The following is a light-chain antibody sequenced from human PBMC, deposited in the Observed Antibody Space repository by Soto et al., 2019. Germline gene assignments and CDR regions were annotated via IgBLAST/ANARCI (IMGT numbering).Light chain of an antibody. CDR2: DNN. CDR3: GTWDTSLSAWV. V-gene: IGLV1-51*01. J-gene: IGLJ3*02. CDR1: TSNIGNAH. Sequence: QSVLTQPPSVSAAPGQKVTISCSGSTSNIGNAHVSWYLHLPGTAPKLLIYDNNRRPSEIPDRLSGSKSGTSATLGITGLKTGDDADYYCGTWDTSLSAWVFGGGTKLTVL.